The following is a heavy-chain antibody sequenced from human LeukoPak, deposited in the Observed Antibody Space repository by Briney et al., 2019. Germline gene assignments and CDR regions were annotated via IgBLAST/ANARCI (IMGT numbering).Heavy chain of an antibody. J-gene: IGHJ3*02. D-gene: IGHD3-22*01. CDR3: ARLLDNDSSGDPDTIDM. V-gene: IGHV4-59*11. CDR2: IYYSGRT. CDR1: DVSISRHY. Sequence: SETLSLTCTASDVSISRHYWSWIRQPPGKGLEWIGYIYYSGRTKWNPSLQSRVTVSLDTSENNFSLKLTSVTAADTAVYYCARLLDNDSSGDPDTIDMWGQGTVVTVSS.